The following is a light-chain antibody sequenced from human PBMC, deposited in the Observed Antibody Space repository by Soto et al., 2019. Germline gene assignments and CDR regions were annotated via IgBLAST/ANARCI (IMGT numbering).Light chain of an antibody. CDR3: QQYASTRWT. CDR2: GVS. V-gene: IGKV3-20*01. CDR1: QNVNSNF. J-gene: IGKJ1*01. Sequence: LFPQSPGTLSLSPGARATLSCRASQNVNSNFFAWYQQKAGQAPRLLIYGVSSRATGIPARFSGSGSGTDFTLTISRLQPEDFAVYYCQQYASTRWTFGQGTKVDIK.